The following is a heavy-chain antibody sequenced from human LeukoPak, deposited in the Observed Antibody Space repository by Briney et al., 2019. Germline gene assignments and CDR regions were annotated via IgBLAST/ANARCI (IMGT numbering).Heavy chain of an antibody. CDR1: GYTFTGYN. CDR3: ARVFPPGIAVAHFDY. D-gene: IGHD6-19*01. V-gene: IGHV1-2*02. Sequence: ASVKVSCKASGYTFTGYNIHWVRQAPGQGLEWMGWINPNSGDTNYAQKLQGRVTMTRDTSISTAYMELSRLRSDDTAVYYCARVFPPGIAVAHFDYWGQGTLVTVSS. CDR2: INPNSGDT. J-gene: IGHJ4*02.